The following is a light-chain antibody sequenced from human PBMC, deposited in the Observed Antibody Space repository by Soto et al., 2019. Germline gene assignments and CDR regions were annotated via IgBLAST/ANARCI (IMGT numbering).Light chain of an antibody. CDR1: QSVSSSY. J-gene: IGKJ2*01. CDR2: GAS. CDR3: QQYGSSPPYT. Sequence: EIVLTQSPGTLSLSPGERATLSCRASQSVSSSYLAWYQQKPGQAPRLLIYGASNRATGIPDRFSASGSGTDFTLTISRLEPEDLAVYYCQQYGSSPPYTFGQGTKLEN. V-gene: IGKV3-20*01.